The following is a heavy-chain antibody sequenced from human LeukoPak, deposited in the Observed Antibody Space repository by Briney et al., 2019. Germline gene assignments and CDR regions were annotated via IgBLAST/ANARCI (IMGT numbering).Heavy chain of an antibody. CDR1: GGSISSGSYY. J-gene: IGHJ4*02. V-gene: IGHV4-61*02. Sequence: SETLSLTCTVSGGSISSGSYYWSWIRQPAGKGLEWIGRIYTSGSTNYNPSLKSRVTISVDTSKNQFSLKLSSVTAADTAVYYCARDYHDSSGEGAYFDYWGQGTLVTVSS. D-gene: IGHD3-22*01. CDR2: IYTSGST. CDR3: ARDYHDSSGEGAYFDY.